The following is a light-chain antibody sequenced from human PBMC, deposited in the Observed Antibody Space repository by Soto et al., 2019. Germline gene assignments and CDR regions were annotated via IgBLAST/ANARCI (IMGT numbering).Light chain of an antibody. CDR2: GAS. V-gene: IGKV3-20*01. J-gene: IGKJ1*01. CDR1: QSVSSSY. CDR3: QQYGSSPPWT. Sequence: EIVLTQSPGTLSLSPGERATLSCRASQSVSSSYLAWYQQKPGQAPRLLIYGASIRATGIPDRFSGSGSGTDVTLTINRLEPEDFAVYYCQQYGSSPPWTFGQGTKVEIK.